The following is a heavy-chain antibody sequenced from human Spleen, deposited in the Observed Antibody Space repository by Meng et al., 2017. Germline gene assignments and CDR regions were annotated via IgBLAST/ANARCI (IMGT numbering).Heavy chain of an antibody. V-gene: IGHV1-18*04. CDR3: ARVVLAFDY. D-gene: IGHD2-8*01. J-gene: IGHJ4*02. CDR1: GYTFPDYW. Sequence: QGQLGESGPEGKNPGASVKVSCKASGYTFPDYWLHWVRRAPGQGLEWMGWISAYNGNTNDAQKLQVRVTMSTDTSTSTAYMELRSLRSDDNGVYYCARVVLAFDYWGQGTLVTVSS. CDR2: ISAYNGNT.